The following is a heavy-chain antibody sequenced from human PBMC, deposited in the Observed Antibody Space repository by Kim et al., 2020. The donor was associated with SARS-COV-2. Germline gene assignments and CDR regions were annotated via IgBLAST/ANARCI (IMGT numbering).Heavy chain of an antibody. CDR2: FDPQHGET. J-gene: IGHJ4*02. V-gene: IGHV1-24*01. CDR1: GYTLTELS. CDR3: ATESFFGVVIYALSY. Sequence: ASVKVSCKVSGYTLTELSMHWVRQTPGKGLEWMGNFDPQHGETIYAQKFQGRVIMTEDTSTDTAYLELSSLTSEDTAVYYCATESFFGVVIYALSYWGQGPLVAVS. D-gene: IGHD3-3*01.